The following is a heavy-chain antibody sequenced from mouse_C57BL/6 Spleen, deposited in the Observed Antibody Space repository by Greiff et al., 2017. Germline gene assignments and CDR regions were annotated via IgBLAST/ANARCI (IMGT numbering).Heavy chain of an antibody. Sequence: VQLQQSGAELVRPGASVTLSCKASGYTFTDYEMHWVKQTPVHGLEWIGAIDPETGGTAYNQKFKGKAILTVDKSSSKAYMEIRSLTYEDSAVYYCTRRAVVAPHWYFDVWGTGTTVTVSS. J-gene: IGHJ1*03. CDR3: TRRAVVAPHWYFDV. CDR2: IDPETGGT. V-gene: IGHV1-15*01. CDR1: GYTFTDYE. D-gene: IGHD1-1*01.